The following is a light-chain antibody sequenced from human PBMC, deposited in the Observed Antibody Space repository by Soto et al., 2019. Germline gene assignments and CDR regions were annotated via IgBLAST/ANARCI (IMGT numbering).Light chain of an antibody. CDR2: DVS. Sequence: QSALTQPASVSGSPGQSITISCTGTSSDVGGYNYVSWYQQHPGKAPKLMIYDVSNRPSGVSNRFSGSKSGNTASLTISGLQAEDEADYYCSSYTSSSKGGYVFGTGTKLTVL. CDR1: SSDVGGYNY. CDR3: SSYTSSSKGGYV. V-gene: IGLV2-14*01. J-gene: IGLJ1*01.